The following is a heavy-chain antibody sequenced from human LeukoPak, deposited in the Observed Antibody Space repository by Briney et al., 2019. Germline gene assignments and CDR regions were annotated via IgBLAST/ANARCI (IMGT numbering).Heavy chain of an antibody. CDR2: IYTTGST. Sequence: PSETLSLTCTVSGGSISSYYWTWIRQPAGKGLEWIGRIYTTGSTNYNPSLNSRVTMSVDTSKNQFSLKLSSVTAADTAVYYCARHIAVAGKAGFDYWGQGTLVTVSS. V-gene: IGHV4-4*07. J-gene: IGHJ4*02. CDR1: GGSISSYY. CDR3: ARHIAVAGKAGFDY. D-gene: IGHD6-19*01.